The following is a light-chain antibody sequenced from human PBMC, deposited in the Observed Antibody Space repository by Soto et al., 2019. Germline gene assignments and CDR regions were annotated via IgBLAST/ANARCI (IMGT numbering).Light chain of an antibody. Sequence: QSALTQPASVSGSPGQSITISCTGTSSDVGSYNYVSWYQQHPGKAPKLMIYEVSNRPLGVSNRFSGSKSGNTASLTISGRQAEVDADYSCSSYTRSSPYVFGTGTKLTV. CDR1: SSDVGSYNY. CDR3: SSYTRSSPYV. V-gene: IGLV2-14*03. J-gene: IGLJ1*01. CDR2: EVS.